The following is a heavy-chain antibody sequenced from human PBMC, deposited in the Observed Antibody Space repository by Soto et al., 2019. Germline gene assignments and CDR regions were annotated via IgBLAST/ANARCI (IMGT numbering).Heavy chain of an antibody. Sequence: GGSLRPSCAASGLIFSSYAMSWVRQAPGKGLEWVSVISGSGTATHYAESVKGRFTISRDNSKSTLFLQMNSLRAEDTAVYYCAKSTSNSGIYYYYGMDAWGQGTKVTVSS. V-gene: IGHV3-23*01. CDR2: ISGSGTAT. J-gene: IGHJ6*02. D-gene: IGHD1-20*01. CDR3: AKSTSNSGIYYYYGMDA. CDR1: GLIFSSYA.